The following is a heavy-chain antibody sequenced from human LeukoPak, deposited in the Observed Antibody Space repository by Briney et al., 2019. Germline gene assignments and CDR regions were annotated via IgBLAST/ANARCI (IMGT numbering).Heavy chain of an antibody. V-gene: IGHV4-39*01. J-gene: IGHJ5*02. D-gene: IGHD3-16*01. CDR2: MYYSGST. CDR1: GGSISSSSYY. CDR3: ARQSAALRWFDP. Sequence: TSETLSLTCTVSGGSISSSSYYWGWIRQPPGKGLEWIGSMYYSGSTYYNTSLKSRVTISVDTSKNQFSLKLSSVTAADTAVYYCARQSAALRWFDPWGQGTLVTVSS.